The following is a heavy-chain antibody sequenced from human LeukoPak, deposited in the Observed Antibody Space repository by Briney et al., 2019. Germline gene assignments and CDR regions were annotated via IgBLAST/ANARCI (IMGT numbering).Heavy chain of an antibody. Sequence: PGGSLRLSCAASGFTFSDYYMSWVRQAPGKGLEWVANIKQDGSEKYYVDSVKGRFTISRDNAKNSLYLQMSSLRAEDTAVYYCARPISYYYDSSGYYRHDAFDIWGQGTMVTVSS. V-gene: IGHV3-7*01. CDR1: GFTFSDYY. CDR2: IKQDGSEK. J-gene: IGHJ3*02. CDR3: ARPISYYYDSSGYYRHDAFDI. D-gene: IGHD3-22*01.